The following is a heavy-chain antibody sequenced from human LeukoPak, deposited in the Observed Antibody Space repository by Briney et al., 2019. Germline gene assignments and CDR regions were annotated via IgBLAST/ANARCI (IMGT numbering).Heavy chain of an antibody. J-gene: IGHJ3*02. CDR3: ATIQRDHAFDI. CDR1: GGSFSGYY. D-gene: IGHD6-25*01. CDR2: INQSGGA. V-gene: IGHV4-34*01. Sequence: SETLSLTCAVYGGSFSGYYWSWIRQPPGKRLEWIGEINQSGGANYNPSLGSRVSILVDTSKNQFSLKLSSMTAADTAVYFCATIQRDHAFDIWGQGTTVTVSS.